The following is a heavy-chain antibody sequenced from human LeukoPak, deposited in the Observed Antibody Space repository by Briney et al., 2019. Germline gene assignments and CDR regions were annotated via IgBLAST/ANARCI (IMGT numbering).Heavy chain of an antibody. CDR2: IIPILGIA. Sequence: GASVKVSCKASGGTFSSYAISWVRQAPGQGLEWMGRIIPILGIANYAQKFQGRVTITADKSTSTAYMELSSLRSEDTAVYYCARPGSGSYGAFDIWGQGTMVTVS. D-gene: IGHD1-26*01. V-gene: IGHV1-69*04. CDR3: ARPGSGSYGAFDI. J-gene: IGHJ3*02. CDR1: GGTFSSYA.